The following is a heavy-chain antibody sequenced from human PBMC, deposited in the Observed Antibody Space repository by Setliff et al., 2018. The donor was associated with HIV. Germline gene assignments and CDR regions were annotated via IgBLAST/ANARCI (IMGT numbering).Heavy chain of an antibody. Sequence: PSETLSLTCIVSGGSIGSYYWSWIRQSPGKGLEWIGYVYYTGSTNYNPSLKSRVTIGVDTSKNQFSLKLRSVTAADTAVYYCAREGVNFWTPPGWFDPWGQGTLVTVS. CDR1: GGSIGSYY. D-gene: IGHD3-3*01. CDR2: VYYTGST. J-gene: IGHJ5*02. V-gene: IGHV4-59*12. CDR3: AREGVNFWTPPGWFDP.